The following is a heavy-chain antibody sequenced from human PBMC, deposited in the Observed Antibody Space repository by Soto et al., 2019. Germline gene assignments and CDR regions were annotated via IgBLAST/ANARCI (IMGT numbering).Heavy chain of an antibody. D-gene: IGHD6-19*01. J-gene: IGHJ4*02. V-gene: IGHV3-9*01. CDR3: AKDRLGRVVAGTVDY. CDR2: ITWNSGRT. Sequence: EVQLVESGGGLVQPGRSLRLSCAASGFSFGVYAMHWVRQAPGKGLEWVAGITWNSGRTDYAESVKGRFTISRGNAKNSVYLQMNSLRPEDTALYYCAKDRLGRVVAGTVDYWGQGTLVTVSS. CDR1: GFSFGVYA.